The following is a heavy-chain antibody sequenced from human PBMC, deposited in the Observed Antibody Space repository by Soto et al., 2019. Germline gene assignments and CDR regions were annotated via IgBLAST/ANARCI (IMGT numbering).Heavy chain of an antibody. CDR1: GRSLSTSGEG. V-gene: IGHV2-5*02. D-gene: IGHD3-16*02. Sequence: SGPTLVNPTHTHTLTCTLSGRSLSTSGEGVGWIRRPPGKALEWLALIYWDDDKRYSPSLKSRLTITKDTSKNQVVLTMTNMDPVDTATYYCAHLRVSMITFGGVIALDLGWFDPWGQGTLVTVSS. J-gene: IGHJ5*02. CDR2: IYWDDDK. CDR3: AHLRVSMITFGGVIALDLGWFDP.